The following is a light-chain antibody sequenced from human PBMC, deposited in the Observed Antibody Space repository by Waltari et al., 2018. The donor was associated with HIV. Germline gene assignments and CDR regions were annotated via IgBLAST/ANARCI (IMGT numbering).Light chain of an antibody. Sequence: QSVLTQPPSVSGAPGQRVTISCTGGTSNIGAHYGVNWYQEVPGAAPRLLIYADHNRPSGVPDRFSGSTSATSASLAITGLQAEDEADYYCQSYDSTLSSVLFGGGTKVTVL. J-gene: IGLJ2*01. CDR1: TSNIGAHYG. CDR2: ADH. CDR3: QSYDSTLSSVL. V-gene: IGLV1-40*01.